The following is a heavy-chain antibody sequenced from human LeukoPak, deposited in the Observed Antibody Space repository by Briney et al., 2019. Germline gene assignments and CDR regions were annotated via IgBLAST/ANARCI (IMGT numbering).Heavy chain of an antibody. CDR1: GGSFSGYY. J-gene: IGHJ4*02. CDR3: ARGSVDYSFDY. Sequence: PSETLSLTCAVYGGSFSGYYWSWIRQPPGKGLEWIGEINHSGSTNYNPSLKSRDTISVDTSKNQFSLKLSSVTAADTAVYYCARGSVDYSFDYWGQGTLVTVSS. D-gene: IGHD4-11*01. V-gene: IGHV4-34*01. CDR2: INHSGST.